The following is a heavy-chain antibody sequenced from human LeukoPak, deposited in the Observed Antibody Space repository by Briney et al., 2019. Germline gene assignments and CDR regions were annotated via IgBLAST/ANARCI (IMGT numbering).Heavy chain of an antibody. Sequence: GGSLRLSCAASGFTFSSYSMNWVRQAPGKGLEWVSSTSSSSSYIYYADSVKGRFTISRDNAKNSLYLQMNSLRAEDTAVYYCARDRGSSSEIAYWGQGTLVTVSS. D-gene: IGHD6-6*01. J-gene: IGHJ4*02. CDR1: GFTFSSYS. CDR2: TSSSSSYI. CDR3: ARDRGSSSEIAY. V-gene: IGHV3-21*01.